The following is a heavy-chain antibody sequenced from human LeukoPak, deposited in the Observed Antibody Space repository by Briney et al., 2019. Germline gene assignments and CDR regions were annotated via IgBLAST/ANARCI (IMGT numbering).Heavy chain of an antibody. CDR1: GGSISSGYYY. CDR3: ARGGWEPHFDY. CDR2: IYYSGST. J-gene: IGHJ4*02. D-gene: IGHD1-26*01. V-gene: IGHV4-30-4*01. Sequence: HSETLSLTCTVSGGSISSGYYYWSWIRQPPGKGLEWIGYIYYSGSTYYNPSLKSRVTISVDTSKNQFSLKLSSVTAADTAVYYCARGGWEPHFDYWGQGTLVTVSS.